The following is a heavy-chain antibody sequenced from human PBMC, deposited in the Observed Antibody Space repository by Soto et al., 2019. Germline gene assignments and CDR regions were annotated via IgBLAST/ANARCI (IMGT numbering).Heavy chain of an antibody. CDR3: ARVTSSGYYYYYGMDV. D-gene: IGHD3-22*01. CDR2: IYPGDSDT. V-gene: IGHV5-51*01. Sequence: PGESLKISCKGSGYSFTSYWIGWVRQMPGKGLEWMGIIYPGDSDTRYSPSFQGQVTISVDKSISTAYLQWSSLKASDTAMYYCARVTSSGYYYYYGMDVWGQGTSVTVSS. J-gene: IGHJ6*02. CDR1: GYSFTSYW.